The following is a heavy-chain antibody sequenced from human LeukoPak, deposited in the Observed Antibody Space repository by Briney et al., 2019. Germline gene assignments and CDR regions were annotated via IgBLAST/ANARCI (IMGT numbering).Heavy chain of an antibody. CDR3: ARGYTGSHYFVY. D-gene: IGHD5-12*01. J-gene: IGHJ4*02. Sequence: GGSLRLSCAASGFTFSSYAMSWVRQAPGKGLEWVSAISGSGGSTYYADSVKGRFTVFRDNSKNTLSLLMNSLRAEDTAVYYCARGYTGSHYFVYWGQGTLVTVSS. V-gene: IGHV3-23*01. CDR2: ISGSGGST. CDR1: GFTFSSYA.